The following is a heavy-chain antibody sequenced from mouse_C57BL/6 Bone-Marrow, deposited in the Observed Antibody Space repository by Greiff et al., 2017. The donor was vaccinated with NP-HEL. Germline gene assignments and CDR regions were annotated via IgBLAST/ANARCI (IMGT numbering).Heavy chain of an antibody. D-gene: IGHD1-1*01. V-gene: IGHV14-3*01. CDR2: IDPANGNT. Sequence: VQRVESVAELVRPGASVKLSCTASGFNIKNTYMHWVKQRPEQGLEWIGRIDPANGNTKYAPKFQGKATITADTSSNTAYLQLSSLTSEDTAIYYCARFFYYGSSSRYYAMDYWGQGTSVTVSS. J-gene: IGHJ4*01. CDR1: GFNIKNTY. CDR3: ARFFYYGSSSRYYAMDY.